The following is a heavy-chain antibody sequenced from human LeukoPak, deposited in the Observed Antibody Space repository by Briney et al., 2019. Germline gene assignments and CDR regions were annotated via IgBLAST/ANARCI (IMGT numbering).Heavy chain of an antibody. D-gene: IGHD6-19*01. Sequence: PGGSLRLSCAASGFTFSKYWMLWVRQAPGKGLESVSRINTDGTVTTYADSVKGRFTVSRDNADNTMFLQMNSVRDDDTAVYYCATKQWLAPPPDAWGQGTPVTVSS. J-gene: IGHJ5*02. V-gene: IGHV3-74*01. CDR2: INTDGTVT. CDR1: GFTFSKYW. CDR3: ATKQWLAPPPDA.